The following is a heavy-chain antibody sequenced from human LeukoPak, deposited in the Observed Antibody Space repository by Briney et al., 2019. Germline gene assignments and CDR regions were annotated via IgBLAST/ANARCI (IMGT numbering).Heavy chain of an antibody. Sequence: GGTLRLSCAASGFTFDDYGMSWVRQAPGKGLEWVSGINWNGGSTGYADSVKGRFTISRDNAKNSLYLQMNSLRAEDTALYYCARGGITIFGVVSYMDVWGKGTTVTVSS. CDR3: ARGGITIFGVVSYMDV. D-gene: IGHD3-3*01. CDR1: GFTFDDYG. J-gene: IGHJ6*03. V-gene: IGHV3-20*04. CDR2: INWNGGST.